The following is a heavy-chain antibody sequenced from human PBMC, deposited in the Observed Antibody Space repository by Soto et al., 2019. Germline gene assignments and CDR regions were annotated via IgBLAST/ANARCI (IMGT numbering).Heavy chain of an antibody. CDR3: ARHDWNGVDY. J-gene: IGHJ4*02. CDR1: GGSISSSSYF. V-gene: IGHV4-39*01. CDR2: IYYSGST. Sequence: QLQLQESGPGLVKPSETLSLTCTVSGGSISSSSYFWGWIRQPPGKGLEWIGSIYYSGSTYYNPSFMSRVTRSVDTSTNQFSLKLSSVTAADTAVYYCARHDWNGVDYWGQGTLVTVSS. D-gene: IGHD1-1*01.